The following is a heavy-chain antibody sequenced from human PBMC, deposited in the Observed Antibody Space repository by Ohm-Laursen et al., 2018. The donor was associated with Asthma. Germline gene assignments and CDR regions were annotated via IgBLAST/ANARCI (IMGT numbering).Heavy chain of an antibody. CDR3: VREDFDWPPGYCDY. CDR1: GGSISSGSYY. D-gene: IGHD3-9*01. V-gene: IGHV4-31*03. Sequence: TLSLTCTVSGGSISSGSYYWSWIRQHPVKGLEWIGYIYYSGSTYYNPSLKSRVTISIDTSKNQFSLKLSSVTAADTAVYYCVREDFDWPPGYCDYWGQGTLVTVSS. CDR2: IYYSGST. J-gene: IGHJ4*02.